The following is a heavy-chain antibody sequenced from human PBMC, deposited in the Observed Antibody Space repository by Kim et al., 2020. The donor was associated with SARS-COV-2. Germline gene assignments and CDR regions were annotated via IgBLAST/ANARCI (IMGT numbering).Heavy chain of an antibody. D-gene: IGHD3-16*01. V-gene: IGHV3-74*01. Sequence: SDEDSLKGRFTSSRDNDKNTMYRQMNSLTAEDTAIYYCARSVQNGLDYWGPGTLVTVSS. CDR3: ARSVQNGLDY. J-gene: IGHJ4*02.